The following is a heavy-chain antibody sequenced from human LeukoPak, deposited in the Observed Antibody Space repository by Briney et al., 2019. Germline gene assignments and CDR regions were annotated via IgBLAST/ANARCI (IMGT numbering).Heavy chain of an antibody. CDR2: IYYSGST. V-gene: IGHV4-59*01. CDR1: GGSISSYY. J-gene: IGHJ3*02. D-gene: IGHD6-13*01. Sequence: SETLSLTCTVSGGSISSYYWSWIRQPLGKGLEWIGYIYYSGSTNYNPSLKSRVTISVDTSKNQFSLKLSSVTAADTAVYYCARDGTDRAAAGTDAFDIWGQGTMVTVSS. CDR3: ARDGTDRAAAGTDAFDI.